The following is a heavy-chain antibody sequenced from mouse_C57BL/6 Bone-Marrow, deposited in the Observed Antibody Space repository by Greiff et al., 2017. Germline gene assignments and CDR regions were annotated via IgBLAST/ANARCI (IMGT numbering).Heavy chain of an antibody. D-gene: IGHD2-4*01. Sequence: ESGPGLVKPSQSLSLTCSVTGYSITSGYYWNWIRQFPGNKLEWIGYISYDGSNNYNPSLKNRISITRDTSKNQFFLKLNSVTTEYTATYYCARGRYYDYDEDYFDYWGQGTTLTVSS. CDR3: ARGRYYDYDEDYFDY. J-gene: IGHJ2*01. V-gene: IGHV3-6*01. CDR1: GYSITSGYY. CDR2: ISYDGSN.